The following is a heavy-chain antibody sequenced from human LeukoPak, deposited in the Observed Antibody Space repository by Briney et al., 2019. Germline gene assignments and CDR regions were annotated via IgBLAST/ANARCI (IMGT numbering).Heavy chain of an antibody. J-gene: IGHJ4*02. Sequence: GGSLRLSCAASGFTVSRNYMSWVRQAPGKGLEWVGFIRSNLYGGTPEYAASVKGRFTISRDDSNSIAYLEMDSLKTDDTAVYYCTRDQTPYYWGQGTLVTVSS. CDR2: IRSNLYGGTP. CDR3: TRDQTPYY. V-gene: IGHV3-49*04. CDR1: GFTVSRNY.